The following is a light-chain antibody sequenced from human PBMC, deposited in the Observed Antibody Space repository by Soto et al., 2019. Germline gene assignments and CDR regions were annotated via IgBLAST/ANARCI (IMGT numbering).Light chain of an antibody. CDR1: QSVSSY. V-gene: IGKV3-11*01. Sequence: EIVLTQSPATLSLSPGERATLSCRASQSVSSYLAWYQQKPGQAPRLLIYDASNRATGIPARFSGSGSGTDFTLTISSLEPEGFAVYYCQQRSNGPLTFGGGTKVESK. CDR3: QQRSNGPLT. J-gene: IGKJ4*01. CDR2: DAS.